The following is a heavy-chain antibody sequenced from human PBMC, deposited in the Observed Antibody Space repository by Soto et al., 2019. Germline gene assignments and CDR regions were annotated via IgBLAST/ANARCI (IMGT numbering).Heavy chain of an antibody. CDR2: ISSDGSNK. D-gene: IGHD1-26*01. Sequence: PGGSLRLSCAASGFTFSNYAMQWVRQAPGKGLEWVTLISSDGSNKYYADSVKGRFTISRDNPKNTLFLQMNSLRAADTAVYYCARDGVGAADRASDYWGQGTLVTVSS. J-gene: IGHJ4*02. CDR3: ARDGVGAADRASDY. CDR1: GFTFSNYA. V-gene: IGHV3-30-3*01.